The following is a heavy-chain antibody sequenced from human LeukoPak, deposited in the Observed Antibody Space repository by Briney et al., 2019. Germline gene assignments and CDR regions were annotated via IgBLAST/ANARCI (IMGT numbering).Heavy chain of an antibody. V-gene: IGHV1-2*02. J-gene: IGHJ6*02. D-gene: IGHD3-10*01. CDR3: AGGATMVRGVSMDV. CDR1: GYTFTCYY. CDR2: INPNSGGT. Sequence: ASVKVSCKASGYTFTCYYMHWVRQAPGQGLEWMGWINPNSGGTNYAQKFQGRVTMTRDTSISTAYMELSRLRSDDTAVYYCAGGATMVRGVSMDVWGQGTTVTVSS.